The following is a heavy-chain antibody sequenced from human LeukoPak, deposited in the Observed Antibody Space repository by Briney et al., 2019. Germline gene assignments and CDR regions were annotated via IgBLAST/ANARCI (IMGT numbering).Heavy chain of an antibody. Sequence: PGTSLRLSCAASGITFNAIHWVRQAPGRGLAWVALTWYDGRNKYYADSVKGRFTISIDNSKNMVYLHMNSLRADDTAVYYCASFSDYGVFDYWGQGTLVTVSS. V-gene: IGHV3-33*01. CDR1: GITFNA. J-gene: IGHJ4*02. CDR2: TWYDGRNK. D-gene: IGHD4-17*01. CDR3: ASFSDYGVFDY.